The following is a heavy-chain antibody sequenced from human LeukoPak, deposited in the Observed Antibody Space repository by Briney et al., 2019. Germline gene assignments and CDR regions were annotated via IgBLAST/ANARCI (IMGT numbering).Heavy chain of an antibody. CDR2: IYYSGST. CDR3: ARGQRSLTRSLIAAAGPLRYFDL. D-gene: IGHD6-13*01. Sequence: SETLSLTCTVSGGSISSGGYYWSWLRQHPGKGLEWIGYIYYSGSTNYNPSLKSRVTISVDTSKNQFSLKLSSVTAADTAVYYCARGQRSLTRSLIAAAGPLRYFDLWGRGTLVTVSS. CDR1: GGSISSGGYY. J-gene: IGHJ2*01. V-gene: IGHV4-31*03.